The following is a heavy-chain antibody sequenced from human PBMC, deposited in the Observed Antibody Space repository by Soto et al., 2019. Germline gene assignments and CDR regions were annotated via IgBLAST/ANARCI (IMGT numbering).Heavy chain of an antibody. D-gene: IGHD3-3*01. CDR3: ARGTSARGYYGY. J-gene: IGHJ4*02. V-gene: IGHV4-4*07. CDR2: MYTSGST. CDR1: GGSISSYY. Sequence: SLTCIVSGGSISSYYWSWIRQPAGKGLEWIGRMYTSGSTNYNPTLKSRVTMSVDTSKNQFSLKLSSVTAADTAVYYCARGTSARGYYGYWGQGTLVTVSS.